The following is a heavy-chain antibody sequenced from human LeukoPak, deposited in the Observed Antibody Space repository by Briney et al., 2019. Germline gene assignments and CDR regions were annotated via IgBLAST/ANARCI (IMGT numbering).Heavy chain of an antibody. CDR3: AKDWYYYDKGTSFDP. V-gene: IGHV3-23*01. CDR1: GFTFSSYA. Sequence: GGSLRLSCAASGFTFSSYAMSWVRQAQGKGLEWVSAISGSGGSTYYADSVKGRFTISRDNSKNTLYLQMNSLRAEDTAVYYCAKDWYYYDKGTSFDPWGQGTLVTVSS. D-gene: IGHD3-22*01. J-gene: IGHJ5*02. CDR2: ISGSGGST.